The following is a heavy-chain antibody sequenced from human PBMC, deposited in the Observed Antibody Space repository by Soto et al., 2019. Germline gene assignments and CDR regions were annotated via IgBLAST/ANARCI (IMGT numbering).Heavy chain of an antibody. J-gene: IGHJ4*02. CDR2: IKTRIDSATT. Sequence: EVQLVESWGGLVKPGESLRLSCEASGASFTNAWMNWVRQAPGKGLEWVGRIKTRIDSATTDYAAPVRGRFIISRDDSKNTLYLQMDSLKTEDTAVYYCTTEDPSWLRGLEYWGQGTLVTVSS. CDR3: TTEDPSWLRGLEY. D-gene: IGHD5-12*01. V-gene: IGHV3-15*01. CDR1: GASFTNAW.